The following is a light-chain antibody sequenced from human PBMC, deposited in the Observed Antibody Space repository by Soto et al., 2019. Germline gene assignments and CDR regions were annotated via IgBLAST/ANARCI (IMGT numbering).Light chain of an antibody. CDR3: QQYSKWPLT. CDR1: QYIGSA. CDR2: DAS. Sequence: EVVLTQSPATLSVSPGDRATLSCRASQYIGSAVAWYHQRSGQAPRLLIFDASIRVPTTPARFSGSGSGTEFILTISSLQSEDFAVYYCQQYSKWPLTFGGGTKVDIK. V-gene: IGKV3-15*01. J-gene: IGKJ4*01.